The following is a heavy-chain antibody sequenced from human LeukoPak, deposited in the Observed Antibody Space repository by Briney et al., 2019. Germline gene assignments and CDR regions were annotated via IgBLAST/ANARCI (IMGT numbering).Heavy chain of an antibody. J-gene: IGHJ4*02. CDR3: ARARGGDDILTLDY. CDR1: GGTFSSYA. D-gene: IGHD3-9*01. V-gene: IGHV1-69*06. CDR2: IIPIFGTA. Sequence: SVKVSCKASGGTFSSYANSWVRQAPGQGLEWMGGIIPIFGTANYAQKFQGRVTITADKSTSTAYMELSSLRSEDTAVYYCARARGGDDILTLDYWGQGTLVTVSS.